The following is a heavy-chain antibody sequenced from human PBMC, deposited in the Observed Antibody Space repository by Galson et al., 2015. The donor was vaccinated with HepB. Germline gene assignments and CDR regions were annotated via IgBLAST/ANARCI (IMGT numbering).Heavy chain of an antibody. Sequence: SLRLSCAASGFTFSSYAMRWVRQAPGKGLEWVVVISYDGSNKYYADSVKGRFTISRDNSKNTLYLQMNSLGAEDTAVYYCARDSDSSGYSYYFDYWGQGTLVTVSS. CDR3: ARDSDSSGYSYYFDY. J-gene: IGHJ4*02. D-gene: IGHD3-22*01. CDR2: ISYDGSNK. V-gene: IGHV3-30*04. CDR1: GFTFSSYA.